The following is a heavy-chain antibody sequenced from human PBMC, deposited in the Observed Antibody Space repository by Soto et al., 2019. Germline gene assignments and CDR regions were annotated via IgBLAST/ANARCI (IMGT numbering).Heavy chain of an antibody. CDR2: INPNSGNI. J-gene: IGHJ4*02. CDR3: ARGRASGSYYLLDY. CDR1: GGTFSSYA. V-gene: IGHV1-8*02. D-gene: IGHD3-10*01. Sequence: GASVKVSCKASGGTFSSYAISWVRQAPGHGLEWMGWINPNSGNIGYAQRFQGRVTMTRDTAIRTAYMEVSSLRSDDTAVYYCARGRASGSYYLLDYWGQGTLVTVSS.